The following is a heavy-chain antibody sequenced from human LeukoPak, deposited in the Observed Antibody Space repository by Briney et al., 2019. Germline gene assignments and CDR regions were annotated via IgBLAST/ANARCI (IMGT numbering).Heavy chain of an antibody. CDR1: GFTFSDYV. CDR3: ARARGGTSLDY. Sequence: GGSLTLSCAASGFTFSDYVMHWVRHAPGKGLEWVAFVSHDGSNQYYADSVKGRFTISRDNSKNTFYLQMNSLRAEDTAVYYCARARGGTSLDYWGQGTLVTVSS. J-gene: IGHJ4*02. V-gene: IGHV3-30-3*01. CDR2: VSHDGSNQ. D-gene: IGHD3-10*01.